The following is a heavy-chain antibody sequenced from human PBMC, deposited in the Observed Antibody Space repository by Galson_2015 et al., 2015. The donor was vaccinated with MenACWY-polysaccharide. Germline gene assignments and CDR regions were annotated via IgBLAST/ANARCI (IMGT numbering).Heavy chain of an antibody. CDR3: AHTRTATYYYESSGYYSPLRFDP. J-gene: IGHJ5*02. CDR2: IFWDADN. V-gene: IGHV2-5*02. Sequence: PAPAKATQPLTLPCTFSGFSLSTSGVGVGWIRHPPGRALEWLALIFWDADNRTSPSLKIKLTITKDAHKNQVVLTMTNMDPVDTATYYFAHTRTATYYYESSGYYSPLRFDPWGQGTLVTVSS. D-gene: IGHD3-22*01. CDR1: GFSLSTSGVG.